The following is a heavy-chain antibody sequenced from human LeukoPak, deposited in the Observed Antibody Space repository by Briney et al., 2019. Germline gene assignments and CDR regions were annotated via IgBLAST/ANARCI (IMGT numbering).Heavy chain of an antibody. Sequence: PGESLRLSCVASGLSISGQWTNWVRQAPGQGLEWVANIKHDGSEEYYVDSVKGRFTVSRDDGRNSVSLQMNSVRAEDTAVYYCGYTNNFYHWGQGTLVVVSS. CDR2: IKHDGSEE. CDR1: GLSISGQW. V-gene: IGHV3-7*01. D-gene: IGHD3-16*02. J-gene: IGHJ4*02. CDR3: GYTNNFYH.